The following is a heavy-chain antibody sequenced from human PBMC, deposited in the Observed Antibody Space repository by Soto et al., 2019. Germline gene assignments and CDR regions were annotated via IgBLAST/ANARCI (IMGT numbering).Heavy chain of an antibody. Sequence: QVQLVQSGAEVKKPGASVKVSCKASGYTFTSYAMHWVRQAPGQRLEWMGWINAGNGNTKYSQKFQGRVTITRDTSASTAYMELSSLRSEDTAVYYCARAGVTTVTFQTDYYYYMDVWGKGTTVTVSS. CDR2: INAGNGNT. CDR3: ARAGVTTVTFQTDYYYYMDV. V-gene: IGHV1-3*01. D-gene: IGHD4-4*01. J-gene: IGHJ6*03. CDR1: GYTFTSYA.